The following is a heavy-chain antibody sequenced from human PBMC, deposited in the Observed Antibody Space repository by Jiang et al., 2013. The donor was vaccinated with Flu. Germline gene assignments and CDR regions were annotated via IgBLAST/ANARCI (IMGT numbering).Heavy chain of an antibody. D-gene: IGHD6-19*01. CDR1: GFTFDDYT. J-gene: IGHJ4*02. CDR3: AKDRGIAVAGTSFDY. V-gene: IGHV3-43*01. CDR2: ISWDGGST. Sequence: VVVQPGGSLRLSCAASGFTFDDYTMHWVRQAPGKGLEWVSLISWDGGSTYYADSVKGRFTISRDNSKNSLYLQMNSLRTEDTALYYCAKDRGIAVAGTSFDYWGQGTLVTVSS.